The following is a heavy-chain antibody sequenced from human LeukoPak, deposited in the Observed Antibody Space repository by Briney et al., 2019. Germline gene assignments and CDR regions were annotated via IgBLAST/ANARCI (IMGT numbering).Heavy chain of an antibody. CDR3: ARGGYYDSSGRNFDY. D-gene: IGHD3-22*01. CDR2: IRQDGSEK. CDR1: GFTFSSYS. Sequence: GGSLRLSCAASGFTFSSYSMSWVRQGPGKGLEWVAKIRQDGSEKYYVDSVKGRFTISRDNAKNSLYLQMNSLRAEDTAVYYCARGGYYDSSGRNFDYWGQGTLVTVS. V-gene: IGHV3-7*05. J-gene: IGHJ4*02.